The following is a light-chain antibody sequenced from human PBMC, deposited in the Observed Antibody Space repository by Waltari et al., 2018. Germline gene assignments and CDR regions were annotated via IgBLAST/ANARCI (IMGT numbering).Light chain of an antibody. V-gene: IGLV4-69*01. CDR1: SGHSSNI. J-gene: IGLJ3*02. Sequence: QLVVTQSPSASASLGASVKLTCTLSSGHSSNIIAWLQQQPEKGPRYLMKVNSDGSHSRGDEIPDRFSGSSSGAERYLTLSSLQAEDEADYYCQTGGHGTWVFGGGTKLTVL. CDR2: VNSDGSH. CDR3: QTGGHGTWV.